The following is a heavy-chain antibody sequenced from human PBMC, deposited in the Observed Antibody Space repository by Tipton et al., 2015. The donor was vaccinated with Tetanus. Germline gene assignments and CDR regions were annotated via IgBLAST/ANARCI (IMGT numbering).Heavy chain of an antibody. CDR1: GFTFSRYA. CDR2: ITTNNYI. V-gene: IGHV3-21*01. CDR3: ASGSTLDF. D-gene: IGHD6-25*01. J-gene: IGHJ4*02. Sequence: SLRLSCAASGFTFSRYAMHWVRQAPGKGLEWVASITTNNYIYYADSVKGRFTISRDNTKNSLFLQMNSLRAGDTAVYYCASGSTLDFWGQGTLVTVSS.